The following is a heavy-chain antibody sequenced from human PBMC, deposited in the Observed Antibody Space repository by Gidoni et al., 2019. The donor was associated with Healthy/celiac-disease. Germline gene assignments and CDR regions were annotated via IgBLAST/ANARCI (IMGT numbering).Heavy chain of an antibody. CDR2: ISYDGSNK. CDR3: ARDQFKGFLEWLFAN. D-gene: IGHD3-3*01. J-gene: IGHJ4*02. Sequence: QVQLVASGGGVVQPGRSLRLSCAASGFTFSSYAMPWVRQAPGKGLEWVAVISYDGSNKYYADSVKGRFTISRDNSKNTLYLQMNSLRAEDTAVYYCARDQFKGFLEWLFANWGQGTLVTVSS. CDR1: GFTFSSYA. V-gene: IGHV3-30-3*01.